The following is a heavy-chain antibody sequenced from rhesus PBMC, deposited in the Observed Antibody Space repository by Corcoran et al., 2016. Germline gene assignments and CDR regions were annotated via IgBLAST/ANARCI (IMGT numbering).Heavy chain of an antibody. Sequence: QVKLQQWGEGLVKPSETLSLTCAVYGGSITGYYWSWFRQPPGKGLEWIGHIDGDSAITNYNPSLKNRATISKDTSNNQFSLRLTSVTAADTAVYYCARDRLIHWGQGVLVTVSS. CDR2: IDGDSAIT. CDR1: GGSITGYY. V-gene: IGHV4-73*01. CDR3: ARDRLIH. J-gene: IGHJ4*01. D-gene: IGHD5-12*01.